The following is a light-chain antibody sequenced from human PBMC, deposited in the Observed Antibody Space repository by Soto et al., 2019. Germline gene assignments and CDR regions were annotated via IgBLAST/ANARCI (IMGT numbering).Light chain of an antibody. J-gene: IGLJ3*02. CDR2: KDK. CDR3: QSSDRGDTYWV. V-gene: IGLV3-25*02. CDR1: ALPKQY. Sequence: SYELTQPPSVSVSPGQTARIACSGDALPKQYAYWYQQKPGQAPVLLIYKDKERPSGIPGRFSGSSSGTTVTLTIGGVQAEDEADYYCQSSDRGDTYWVFGGGTKLTV.